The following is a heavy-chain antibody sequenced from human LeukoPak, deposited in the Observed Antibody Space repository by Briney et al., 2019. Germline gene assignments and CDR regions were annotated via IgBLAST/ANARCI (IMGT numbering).Heavy chain of an antibody. CDR3: ARALRPRHYMDV. J-gene: IGHJ6*03. CDR1: GYTFTSYD. CDR2: MNPNSGNT. V-gene: IGHV1-8*03. Sequence: ASVKVSCKASGYTFTSYDINWVRQATGQGLEWMGWMNPNSGNTGYAQKFQGRVTITRNTSISTAYMELSSLRSEDTAVYYCARALRPRHYMDVWGKGTTDTVSS. D-gene: IGHD3-16*01.